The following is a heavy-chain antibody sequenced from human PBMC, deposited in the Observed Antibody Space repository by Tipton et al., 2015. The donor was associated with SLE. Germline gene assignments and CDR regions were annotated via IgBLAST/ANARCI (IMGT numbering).Heavy chain of an antibody. D-gene: IGHD6-6*01. Sequence: LRLSCAVYGGSLTGYLWTWIRRPPGRGLEWIGEISHDGGTNYNPSLKRRVTMSIDTSGNHFSLKLTSVAAADTAVYYCARFIAARRSFDYWGQGTLVSVSS. CDR2: ISHDGGT. V-gene: IGHV4-34*01. CDR3: ARFIAARRSFDY. J-gene: IGHJ4*02. CDR1: GGSLTGYL.